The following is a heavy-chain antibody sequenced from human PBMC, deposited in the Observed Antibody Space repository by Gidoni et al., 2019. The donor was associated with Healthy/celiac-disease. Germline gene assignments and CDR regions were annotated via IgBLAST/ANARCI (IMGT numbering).Heavy chain of an antibody. J-gene: IGHJ6*02. CDR2: IIPILGIA. Sequence: CDASGRTFSSYTISWVRQAPGQGLEWMGRIIPILGIANTAQKFQCRVTITADKSTSTGFMERSSLISEYTSVYCWLSWYSSSWYGMDVWGQGTTVTVSS. CDR3: LSWYSSSWYGMDV. D-gene: IGHD6-13*01. V-gene: IGHV1-69*02. CDR1: GRTFSSYT.